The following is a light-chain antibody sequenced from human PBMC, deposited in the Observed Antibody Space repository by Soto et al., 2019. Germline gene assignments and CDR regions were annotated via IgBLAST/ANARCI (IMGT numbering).Light chain of an antibody. CDR1: SSDVGSYNL. CDR2: EGS. Sequence: QSVLTQPASVSGSPGQSITICCTGTSSDVGSYNLVSWYQQHPGKAPKLMIYEGSKRPSGVSNRFSGSKSGNTASLTISGLQAEDEADYYCCSYAGSSTSYVFGTGTKLTVL. V-gene: IGLV2-23*01. J-gene: IGLJ1*01. CDR3: CSYAGSSTSYV.